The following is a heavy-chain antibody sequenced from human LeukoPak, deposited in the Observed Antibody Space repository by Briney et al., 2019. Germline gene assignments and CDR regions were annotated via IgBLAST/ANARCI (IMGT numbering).Heavy chain of an antibody. D-gene: IGHD3-22*01. CDR1: GGSINYYY. CDR2: IYSSGST. Sequence: KPSGTPSLNCTVSGGSINYYYWSWIRQPPGKGLEYIGYIYSSGSTNYNPSLKSRVTMSVDTSKNQFSLKLSSVTAADTAVYYCARDSRYSDTSGYYYSHYYMDVWGKGTTVTVSS. J-gene: IGHJ6*03. CDR3: ARDSRYSDTSGYYYSHYYMDV. V-gene: IGHV4-59*01.